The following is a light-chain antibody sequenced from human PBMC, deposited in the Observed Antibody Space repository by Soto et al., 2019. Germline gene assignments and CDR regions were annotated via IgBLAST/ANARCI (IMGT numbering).Light chain of an antibody. J-gene: IGKJ1*01. CDR3: QQYTDNWT. Sequence: DIQMTQSPSTLSASVXXXXXXXXXASQSISSWLAWYQQKPGKAPXXLXXXXXTXXXXVXSRFSGSGSGTEFTLAISSLQPDDSATYYCQQYTDNWTFGQGTKVDIK. CDR2: XXX. CDR1: QSISSW. V-gene: IGKV1-5*03.